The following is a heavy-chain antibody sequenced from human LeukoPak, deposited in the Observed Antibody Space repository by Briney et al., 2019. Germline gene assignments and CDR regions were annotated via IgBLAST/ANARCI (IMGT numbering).Heavy chain of an antibody. J-gene: IGHJ6*03. D-gene: IGHD4-11*01. CDR1: GGSISNYY. V-gene: IGHV4-59*12. CDR3: ARGNMWDYRRYYYYMDV. Sequence: SETLSLTCTVSGGSISNYYWTWIRQPPGKGLEWIGFISYSGNTNYNPSLKSRVTISVDTSKNQFSLKLNSVTAADTAIYYCARGNMWDYRRYYYYMDVWGKGTTVTVSS. CDR2: ISYSGNT.